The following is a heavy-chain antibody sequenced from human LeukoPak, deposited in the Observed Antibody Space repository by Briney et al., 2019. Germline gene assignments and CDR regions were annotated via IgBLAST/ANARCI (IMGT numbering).Heavy chain of an antibody. CDR2: IYSGDSDT. CDR1: GYSFSNYW. J-gene: IGHJ3*02. CDR3: ARPERAQDAFDI. D-gene: IGHD1-26*01. Sequence: GESLKISCKGSGYSFSNYWIGWVRQMPGKGLEWMGIIYSGDSDTRYSPSFQGQVTISADKSISTAYLQWSSLRASDTAMYYCARPERAQDAFDIWGRGTMVAVSS. V-gene: IGHV5-51*01.